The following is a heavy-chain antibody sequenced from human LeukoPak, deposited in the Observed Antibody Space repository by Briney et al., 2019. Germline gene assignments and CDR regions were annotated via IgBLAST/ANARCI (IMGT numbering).Heavy chain of an antibody. D-gene: IGHD6-13*01. V-gene: IGHV4-38-2*02. CDR3: ARRREYSSSWYWFDP. Sequence: PSETLSLTCTVSDYSINSGYYWDWIRQPPGKGLEWIGSIYHSGSTYYNPSLKSRVTISVDTSKNQFSLKLSSVTAADTAVYYCARRREYSSSWYWFDPWGQGTLVTVSS. CDR1: DYSINSGYY. CDR2: IYHSGST. J-gene: IGHJ5*02.